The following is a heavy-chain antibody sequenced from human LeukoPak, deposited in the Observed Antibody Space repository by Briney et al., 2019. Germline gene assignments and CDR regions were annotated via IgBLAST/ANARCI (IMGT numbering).Heavy chain of an antibody. V-gene: IGHV3-48*01. J-gene: IGHJ4*02. D-gene: IGHD1-1*01. CDR1: GFPFIEYS. CDR3: ARGHNYAFDN. CDR2: IGIDSGNT. Sequence: SGGSLRLSCTASGFPFIEYSMNWVRQAPGKGLEWISYIGIDSGNTKYAASVRGRFTISADKAKNSLYLQMNSLRVEDTAVYYCARGHNYAFDNWGQGTLVSVAS.